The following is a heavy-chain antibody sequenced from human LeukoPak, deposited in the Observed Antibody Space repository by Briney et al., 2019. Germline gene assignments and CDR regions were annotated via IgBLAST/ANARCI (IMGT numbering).Heavy chain of an antibody. J-gene: IGHJ5*02. D-gene: IGHD1-26*01. CDR1: GGSISSGGYY. CDR3: ARDNGGASGSYYVTPWFDP. V-gene: IGHV4-31*03. Sequence: PSETLSLTCTVSGGSISSGGYYWCWIRQHPGKGLEWIGYIYYSGSTYYNPSLKSRVTISVDTSKNQFSLKLSSVTAADTAVYYCARDNGGASGSYYVTPWFDPWGQGTLVTVSS. CDR2: IYYSGST.